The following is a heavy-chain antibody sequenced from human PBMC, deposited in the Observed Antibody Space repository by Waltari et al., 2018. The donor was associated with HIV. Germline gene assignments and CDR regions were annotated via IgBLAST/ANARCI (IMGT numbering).Heavy chain of an antibody. V-gene: IGHV4-38-2*01. D-gene: IGHD3-10*01. CDR1: GYSISSGYY. CDR2: IYHSGST. Sequence: QVQLQESGPGLVKPSETLSLTCAVSGYSISSGYYWGWIRQPPGKGLEWIGSIYHSGSTYYNPSLKSRVTISVDTSKNQFSLKLSSVTAADTAVYYCATDPRGGMDVWGQGTTVTVSS. CDR3: ATDPRGGMDV. J-gene: IGHJ6*02.